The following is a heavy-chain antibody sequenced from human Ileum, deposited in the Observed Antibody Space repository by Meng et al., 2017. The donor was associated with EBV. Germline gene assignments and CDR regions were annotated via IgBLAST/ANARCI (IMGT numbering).Heavy chain of an antibody. V-gene: IGHV4-28*01. D-gene: IGHD1-26*01. CDR2: IYYSGTT. J-gene: IGHJ4*02. Sequence: QWQLQEDGPGLVQPLATSFFTCAVSGYSISTNNWWGWIRQPPGKGLEWIGHIYYSGTTYNNPSLKSRVTMSIDPSKNQFSLKLSSVTAVDTAVYYCARNSESGSYIDYWGLGTLVTVSS. CDR3: ARNSESGSYIDY. CDR1: GYSISTNNW.